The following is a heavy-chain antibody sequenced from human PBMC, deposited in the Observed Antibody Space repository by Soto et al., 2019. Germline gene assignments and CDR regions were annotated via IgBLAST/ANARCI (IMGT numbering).Heavy chain of an antibody. CDR1: AGFFSPCY. D-gene: IGHD6-19*01. J-gene: IGHJ3*02. Sequence: QVRQQPWGAGLLKPSETLSLTCTVYAGFFSPCYWNLIRQSPGKGLAWIGKFNHAGSRCYNPSVSSRVSISVHTSKNESSLTLSSVTASHTSVYYCVRGGSSDWQVALDIWGQGTMGPVSS. V-gene: IGHV4-34*01. CDR3: VRGGSSDWQVALDI. CDR2: FNHAGSR.